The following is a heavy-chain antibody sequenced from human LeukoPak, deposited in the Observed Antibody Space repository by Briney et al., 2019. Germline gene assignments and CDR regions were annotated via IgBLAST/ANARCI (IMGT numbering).Heavy chain of an antibody. Sequence: TGGSLGLSCAASAFTFSTYGMHWVRQAPGKGLEWVAFIQYDGSNKYYADSVKGRFTISRDNSKNTLFLQMNSLRAEDTAVYYCAKGHCSSTSCYGTGFDYWGQGTLVTVSS. J-gene: IGHJ4*02. V-gene: IGHV3-30*02. CDR3: AKGHCSSTSCYGTGFDY. CDR2: IQYDGSNK. CDR1: AFTFSTYG. D-gene: IGHD2-2*01.